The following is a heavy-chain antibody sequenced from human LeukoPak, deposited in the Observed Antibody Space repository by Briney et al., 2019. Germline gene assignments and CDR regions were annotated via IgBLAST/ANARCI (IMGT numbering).Heavy chain of an antibody. CDR3: AKDREGMIVVVITTPEAFDI. CDR2: ISGSGGST. V-gene: IGHV3-23*01. D-gene: IGHD3-22*01. J-gene: IGHJ3*02. CDR1: GFTFSSYA. Sequence: PGGSLRLSCAASGFTFSSYAMSWVRQAPGKGLEWVLAISGSGGSTYYADSVKGRFTISRDNSKNTLYLQMNSLRAEDTAVYYCAKDREGMIVVVITTPEAFDIWGQGTMVTVSS.